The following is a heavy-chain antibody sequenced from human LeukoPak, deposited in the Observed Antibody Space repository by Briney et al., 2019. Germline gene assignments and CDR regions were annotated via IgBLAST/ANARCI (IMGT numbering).Heavy chain of an antibody. CDR1: GYTFTSYY. V-gene: IGHV1-46*01. Sequence: ASVKVSYKASGYTFTSYYMHWVRQAPGQGLEWMGIINPSGGSTSYAQKFQGRVTMTRDTSTSTVYMELSSLRSEDTAVYYCARDIMGRIVGATKGGYWGQGTLVTVSS. D-gene: IGHD1-26*01. CDR2: INPSGGST. CDR3: ARDIMGRIVGATKGGY. J-gene: IGHJ4*02.